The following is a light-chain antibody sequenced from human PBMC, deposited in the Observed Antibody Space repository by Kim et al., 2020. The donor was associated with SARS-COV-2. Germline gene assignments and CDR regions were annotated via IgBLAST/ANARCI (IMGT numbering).Light chain of an antibody. CDR2: QDS. J-gene: IGLJ1*01. Sequence: SYELTQPPSVSVSPGQTASITCSGDKLGDKYACWYQQKPGQSPVLVIYQDSKRPSGITERFSGSNSGNTATLTISGTQAMDEADYYCQAWDSSTEVFGTG. CDR1: KLGDKY. V-gene: IGLV3-1*01. CDR3: QAWDSSTEV.